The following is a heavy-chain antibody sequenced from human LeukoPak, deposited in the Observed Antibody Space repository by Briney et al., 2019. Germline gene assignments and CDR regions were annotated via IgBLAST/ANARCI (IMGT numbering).Heavy chain of an antibody. CDR2: IYYSGRP. CDR1: GGSISSYS. CDR3: ARLGYTYGPFDY. V-gene: IGHV4-59*08. J-gene: IGHJ4*02. D-gene: IGHD5-18*01. Sequence: SSETLSLTCTVSGGSISSYSWNWIRQPPGKGLEWIGYIYYSGRPNYNSSLKSRVTISVDTSKNQFSLRPRSVTAADTAVYYCARLGYTYGPFDYWGQGTLVTVPS.